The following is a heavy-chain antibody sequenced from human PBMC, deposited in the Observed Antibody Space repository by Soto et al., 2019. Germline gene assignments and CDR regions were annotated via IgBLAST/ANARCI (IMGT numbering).Heavy chain of an antibody. J-gene: IGHJ5*02. V-gene: IGHV1-8*01. D-gene: IGHD3-16*02. CDR3: AREVVETSSLWLDP. CDR1: GYTFTNTD. Sequence: ASVKVSCKASGYTFTNTDINWVRQAPGQGLEWIRWMNTNTNTTDSAEVFEGRVSLTWDTSISTAYMQLNSLKIDDTAVYYCAREVVETSSLWLDPWGQGTLVTVSS. CDR2: MNTNTNTT.